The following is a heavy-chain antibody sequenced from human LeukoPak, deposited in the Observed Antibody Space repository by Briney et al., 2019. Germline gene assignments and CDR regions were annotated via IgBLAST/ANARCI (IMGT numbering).Heavy chain of an antibody. CDR3: ARHCCSGPAKRVFDI. J-gene: IGHJ3*02. D-gene: IGHD2-15*01. CDR2: IYHSGST. Sequence: PSETLSLTCTVSGGSISNYYWSWIRQPPGKGLEWIGYIYHSGSTSYNPSLKSRVTISEDTSKNQVSLRLSSVTAADTAVFHCARHCCSGPAKRVFDIWGQGTMVTVSS. CDR1: GGSISNYY. V-gene: IGHV4-59*01.